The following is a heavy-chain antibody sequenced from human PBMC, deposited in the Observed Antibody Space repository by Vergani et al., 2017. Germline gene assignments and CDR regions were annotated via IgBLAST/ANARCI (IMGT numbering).Heavy chain of an antibody. CDR3: ARVPAYYYYISVYYHDAFDI. CDR2: IYSGGST. D-gene: IGHD3-22*01. Sequence: EVQLVESGGGLVQPGRSLRLSCAASGFTVSSNYMSWARQAPGKGLEWVSVIYSGGSTYYADSVKGRFTISRDNSKNTLYLQMNSLRAKDTAVYYCARVPAYYYYISVYYHDAFDIWGQGTMVTVSS. J-gene: IGHJ3*02. V-gene: IGHV3-66*01. CDR1: GFTVSSNY.